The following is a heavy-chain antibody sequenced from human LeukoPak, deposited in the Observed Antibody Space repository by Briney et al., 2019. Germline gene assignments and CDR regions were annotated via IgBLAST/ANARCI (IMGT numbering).Heavy chain of an antibody. D-gene: IGHD1-1*01. CDR2: IRYDGSNK. V-gene: IGHV3-30*02. J-gene: IGHJ4*02. Sequence: GGSLRLSCTASGFTFSNYGMHWVRQARGKGLEWVAFIRYDGSNKYYVDSVKGRFTISRDNSKNTLYLLMNNLRGEDTAVYYCARTGNPATGDYWGQGTLVTVSS. CDR1: GFTFSNYG. CDR3: ARTGNPATGDY.